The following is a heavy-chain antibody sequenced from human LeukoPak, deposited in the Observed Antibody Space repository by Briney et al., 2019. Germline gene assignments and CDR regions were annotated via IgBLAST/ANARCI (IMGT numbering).Heavy chain of an antibody. J-gene: IGHJ4*02. CDR3: TSHIAVAAKGLY. CDR2: IRSKANSYAQ. V-gene: IGHV3-73*01. CDR1: GFTFSSSA. D-gene: IGHD6-19*01. Sequence: PGGSLKLSCAASGFTFSSSAMHWVRQASGKGLEWVGRIRSKANSYAQAYAASVKGRFTISRDDSKNTAYLQMNSLKTEDTAVYYCTSHIAVAAKGLYWGQGTLVTVSS.